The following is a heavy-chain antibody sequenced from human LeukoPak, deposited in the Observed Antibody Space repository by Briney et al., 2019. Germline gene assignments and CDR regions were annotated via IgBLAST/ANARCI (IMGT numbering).Heavy chain of an antibody. V-gene: IGHV3-30*04. D-gene: IGHD5-12*01. Sequence: SGGSLRLSCAASGFTFSSYAMHWVRQAPGKGLEWVAVISYDGSNKYYADSVKGRFTISRDNAKNSLYLQMNSLRAEDTALYYCAKDIGPTRTYAFDIWGQGTMVTVSS. CDR1: GFTFSSYA. CDR2: ISYDGSNK. CDR3: AKDIGPTRTYAFDI. J-gene: IGHJ3*02.